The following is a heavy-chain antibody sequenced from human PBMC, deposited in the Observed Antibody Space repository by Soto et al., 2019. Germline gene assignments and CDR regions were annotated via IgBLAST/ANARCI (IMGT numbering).Heavy chain of an antibody. Sequence: QVQLVQSGAEVKKPGASVKVSCKASGYTFTSYGISWVRQAPGQGLEWMGWINAYNGNTNYAQKLQGRVTMTTDTSTSAVYMELRRLRSDDTAVYYCARDVGYGLIDYWGQGTLVTVSS. CDR3: ARDVGYGLIDY. J-gene: IGHJ4*02. D-gene: IGHD5-18*01. V-gene: IGHV1-18*01. CDR2: INAYNGNT. CDR1: GYTFTSYG.